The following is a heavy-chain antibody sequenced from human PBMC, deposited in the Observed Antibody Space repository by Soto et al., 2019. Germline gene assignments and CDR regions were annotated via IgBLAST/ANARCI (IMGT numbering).Heavy chain of an antibody. D-gene: IGHD5-12*01. CDR1: GGSISSSGCY. CDR2: IYYSGST. J-gene: IGHJ5*02. Sequence: SETLSLTCTVSGGSISSSGCYWGWIRQPPGKGLEWIGSIYYSGSTYYNPSLKSRVTISVDTSKNQFSLKLSSVTAADTAVYYCARGYSGYLAWFDPWGQGTLLTVSS. V-gene: IGHV4-39*01. CDR3: ARGYSGYLAWFDP.